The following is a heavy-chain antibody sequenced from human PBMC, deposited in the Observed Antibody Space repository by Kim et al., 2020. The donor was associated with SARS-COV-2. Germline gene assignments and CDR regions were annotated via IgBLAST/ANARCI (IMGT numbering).Heavy chain of an antibody. Sequence: ASVKVSCKASGYTFTSYGISWVRQAPGQGLEWMGWISAYNGNTNYAQKLQGRVTMTTDTSTSTAYMELRSLRSDDTAVYYCARDLGYCSSTSCYTGYYYYYGMDVWGQGTTVTVSS. CDR3: ARDLGYCSSTSCYTGYYYYYGMDV. V-gene: IGHV1-18*04. D-gene: IGHD2-2*01. CDR2: ISAYNGNT. J-gene: IGHJ6*02. CDR1: GYTFTSYG.